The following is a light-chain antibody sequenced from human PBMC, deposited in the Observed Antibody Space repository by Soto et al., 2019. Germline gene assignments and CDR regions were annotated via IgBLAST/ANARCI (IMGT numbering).Light chain of an antibody. CDR1: KSDSGVYDF. Sequence: QSALTQPPSASGSPGQSVTISCTGTKSDSGVYDFVSWYQHHPGKAPRLIIYEVVHRPSGVPDRFSGSKSGNTASLTVSGLHAADEADYFCKSSAGSNTYVFGSGTKLTVL. J-gene: IGLJ1*01. V-gene: IGLV2-8*01. CDR2: EVV. CDR3: KSSAGSNTYV.